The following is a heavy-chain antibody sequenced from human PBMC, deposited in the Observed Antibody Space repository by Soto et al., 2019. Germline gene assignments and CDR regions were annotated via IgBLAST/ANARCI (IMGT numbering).Heavy chain of an antibody. D-gene: IGHD2-15*01. CDR2: ISGSAGVA. CDR3: AKDWVSGSSPY. J-gene: IGHJ4*02. CDR1: GFTFSSNA. V-gene: IGHV3-23*01. Sequence: VGSLRLSCTASGFTFSSNAMSWVRQAPGKGLEWVSSISGSAGVAYYADSVKGRFTISRDNSKNALYLQMNSLSAEDTAVYYCAKDWVSGSSPYWGQGTLVTVSS.